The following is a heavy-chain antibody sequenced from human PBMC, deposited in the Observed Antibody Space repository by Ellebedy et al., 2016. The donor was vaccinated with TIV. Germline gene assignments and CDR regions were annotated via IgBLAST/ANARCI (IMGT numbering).Heavy chain of an antibody. CDR1: GFTFRNAW. CDR3: TTIHTGYFYFYGMDV. J-gene: IGHJ6*02. CDR2: IKSETDGGTT. D-gene: IGHD4-17*01. V-gene: IGHV3-15*07. Sequence: GESLKISCAASGFTFRNAWMSWVRQAPGKGLEWVGRIKSETDGGTTDYAAPVKGRFSISREDLKNTLFLQMNSLKTEDTAVYYCTTIHTGYFYFYGMDVWGQGTTVTVSS.